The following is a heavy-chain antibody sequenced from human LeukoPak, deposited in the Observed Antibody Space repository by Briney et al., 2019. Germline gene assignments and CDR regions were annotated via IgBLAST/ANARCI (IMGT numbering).Heavy chain of an antibody. V-gene: IGHV1-18*01. CDR3: ASSRGFCSSTSCSPVSFDY. D-gene: IGHD2-2*01. CDR1: GYTFTSYG. J-gene: IGHJ4*02. Sequence: GASVKVSCKASGYTFTSYGIGWVRQAPGQGLEWMGWISAYNGNTNYAQKLQGRVTMTTDTSTSTAYMELRSLRSDDTAVYYCASSRGFCSSTSCSPVSFDYWGQGTLVTVSS. CDR2: ISAYNGNT.